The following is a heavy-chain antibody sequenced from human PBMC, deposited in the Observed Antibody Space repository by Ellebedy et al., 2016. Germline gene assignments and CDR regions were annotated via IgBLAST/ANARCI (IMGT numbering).Heavy chain of an antibody. J-gene: IGHJ4*02. Sequence: HTGGSLRLSCAASGFTFSDYWMHWVRQAPGKGLVWVSRINSDGSSTNYADSVKGRFTISRDNAKNTLYLQMNSLRAEDTAVYYCARLFYGRGADGDYWGQGTLVTVSS. CDR3: ARLFYGRGADGDY. CDR2: INSDGSST. V-gene: IGHV3-74*01. CDR1: GFTFSDYW. D-gene: IGHD1-26*01.